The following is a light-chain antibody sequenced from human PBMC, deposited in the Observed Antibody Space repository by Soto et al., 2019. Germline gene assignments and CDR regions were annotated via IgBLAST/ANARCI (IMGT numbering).Light chain of an antibody. J-gene: IGKJ1*01. CDR3: QQYDNWPRT. CDR2: GAS. V-gene: IGKV3-15*01. Sequence: EIVMTQSPATLSVSPGGRATLSCRASQSISDTLAWYQQKPGQAPRLLIHGASTRAPGFPARFSSSGSGTDFTLTISSLQSEDFAVYYCQQYDNWPRTFGQGTKVDIK. CDR1: QSISDT.